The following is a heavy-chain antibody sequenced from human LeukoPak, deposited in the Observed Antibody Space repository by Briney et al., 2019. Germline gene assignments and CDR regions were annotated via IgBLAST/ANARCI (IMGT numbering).Heavy chain of an antibody. Sequence: TAGGSLRLSCAASGFTFSTYAMNWVRQAPGKGLEWVSSISSSSSYIYYADSLKGRFTISRDSAKNSLFLQMNSLRAEDPAVYYCARTSSLTPTPSFDYWGQGALVTVSS. V-gene: IGHV3-21*01. J-gene: IGHJ4*02. D-gene: IGHD2-15*01. CDR1: GFTFSTYA. CDR2: ISSSSSYI. CDR3: ARTSSLTPTPSFDY.